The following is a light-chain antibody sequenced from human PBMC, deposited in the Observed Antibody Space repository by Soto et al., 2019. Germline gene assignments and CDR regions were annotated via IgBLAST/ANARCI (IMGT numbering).Light chain of an antibody. CDR2: GNN. Sequence: QSVLTQPPSVSGAPGQRVTLSCTGSSSNIGAGYDVHWYQQLPGTAPKLLIFGNNNRPSGVPDRLSGSKSGTSASLAVTGLQAEDEADYYCQSYDSSLSGYVFGTGTKVTVL. CDR1: SSNIGAGYD. J-gene: IGLJ1*01. V-gene: IGLV1-40*01. CDR3: QSYDSSLSGYV.